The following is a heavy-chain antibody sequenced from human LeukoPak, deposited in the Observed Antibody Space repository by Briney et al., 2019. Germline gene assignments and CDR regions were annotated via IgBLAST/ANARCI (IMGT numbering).Heavy chain of an antibody. Sequence: GSVRVSCKASGGTFSSYAISWVRQAPGQGLEWMGWISAYNGNTNYAQKLQGRVTMTTDTSTSTAYMELRSLRSDDTAVYYCARASMGYFDLWGRGTLVTVSS. CDR1: GGTFSSYA. CDR3: ARASMGYFDL. J-gene: IGHJ2*01. V-gene: IGHV1-18*01. D-gene: IGHD1-26*01. CDR2: ISAYNGNT.